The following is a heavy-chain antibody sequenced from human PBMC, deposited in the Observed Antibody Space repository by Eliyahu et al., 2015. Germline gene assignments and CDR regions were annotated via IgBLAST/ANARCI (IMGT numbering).Heavy chain of an antibody. CDR3: ARGGGYYDSGNYYLMDV. CDR2: IKEDGGEK. V-gene: IGHV3-7*04. J-gene: IGHJ6*03. CDR1: GFTFSSYW. Sequence: ESGGGLVQPGGSLRLSCEVSGFTFSSYWMSWVRQTPGKGLEWVANIKEDGGEKSYVDSVKGRFTISRDNAKNSLYLQMNSLTAEDTAVYYCARGGGYYDSGNYYLMDVWGKGTTVTVSS. D-gene: IGHD3-10*01.